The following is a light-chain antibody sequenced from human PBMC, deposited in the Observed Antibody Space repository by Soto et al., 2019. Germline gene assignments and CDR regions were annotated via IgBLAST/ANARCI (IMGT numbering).Light chain of an antibody. Sequence: VLTQSPATLPLSPGKRATLSCRASQSVSSFLAWYQQKPGQAPRLLIYDASNRATGIPARFSGSGSGTDFTLTISSLEPEDFAVYYCQQRSNWPLTFGGGTKVDIK. CDR3: QQRSNWPLT. CDR1: QSVSSF. V-gene: IGKV3-11*01. J-gene: IGKJ4*01. CDR2: DAS.